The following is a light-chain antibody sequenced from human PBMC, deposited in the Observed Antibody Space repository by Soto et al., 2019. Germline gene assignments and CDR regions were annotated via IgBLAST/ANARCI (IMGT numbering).Light chain of an antibody. CDR1: QSISIW. J-gene: IGKJ1*01. CDR3: KQYSTYPPRT. Sequence: IQITQSASTLSASVGDRVTITCRASQSISIWLARYQQKPGKAPKILIYKASSLESGVPSRFSGSGSGTEFTLTISSLQPDDFATYYCKQYSTYPPRTFGQGTKVDIK. CDR2: KAS. V-gene: IGKV1-5*03.